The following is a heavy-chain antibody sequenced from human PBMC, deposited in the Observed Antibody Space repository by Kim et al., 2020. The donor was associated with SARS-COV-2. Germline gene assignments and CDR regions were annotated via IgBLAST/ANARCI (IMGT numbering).Heavy chain of an antibody. V-gene: IGHV3-73*01. D-gene: IGHD1-1*01. Sequence: GGSLRHSCAASGFTFSDSPVHWVRQASGRGLEWVGRIRSKANSYATGYAASVKGRFTISRDDSKNTAYLQLNSLKTEDTAVYYCTRIPGTTVAFWDAFD. J-gene: IGHJ3*02. CDR2: IRSKANSYAT. CDR3: TRIPGTTVAFWDAFD. CDR1: GFTFSDSP.